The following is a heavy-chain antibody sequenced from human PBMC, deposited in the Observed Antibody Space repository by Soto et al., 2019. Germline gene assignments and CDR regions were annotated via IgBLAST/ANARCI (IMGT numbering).Heavy chain of an antibody. CDR3: FCNSGTDFDY. CDR2: ISWNSGSI. Sequence: PGGSLRLSCAASGFTFGDYAMHWVRQAPGKGLEWVSGISWNSGSIGYVDSVKGRFTTSRDNAKNSLYLQMDSLRAEDTALYFCFCNSGTDFDYWGQGTLVTVSS. CDR1: GFTFGDYA. D-gene: IGHD6-19*01. J-gene: IGHJ4*02. V-gene: IGHV3-9*01.